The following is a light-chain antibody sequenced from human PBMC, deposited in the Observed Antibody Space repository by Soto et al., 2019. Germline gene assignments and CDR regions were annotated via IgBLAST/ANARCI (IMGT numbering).Light chain of an antibody. Sequence: QSVLTQPASVSGSPGQSITISCTGTTSDAGSYNLVSWYQQHPGKAPKLMIYEVSKRPSGVSNRFSGSKSGNTASLTISGLQAEDEADYYCCSYAGSRYVFGTGTKVTVL. CDR3: CSYAGSRYV. CDR2: EVS. CDR1: TSDAGSYNL. V-gene: IGLV2-23*02. J-gene: IGLJ1*01.